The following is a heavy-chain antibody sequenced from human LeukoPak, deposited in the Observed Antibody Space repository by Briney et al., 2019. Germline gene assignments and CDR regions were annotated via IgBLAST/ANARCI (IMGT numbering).Heavy chain of an antibody. V-gene: IGHV1-2*02. J-gene: IGHJ4*02. CDR1: GYTLSGYY. D-gene: IGHD3-10*01. CDR2: INPKSGGT. Sequence: ASVKVSCKASGYTLSGYYMHWVRQAPGQGLEWMGWINPKSGGTNEAQKFHDRVTMTRDTSISTAYMELSRLRSDDTAVYYCAIIRLTGYWGQGTLVTVSS. CDR3: AIIRLTGY.